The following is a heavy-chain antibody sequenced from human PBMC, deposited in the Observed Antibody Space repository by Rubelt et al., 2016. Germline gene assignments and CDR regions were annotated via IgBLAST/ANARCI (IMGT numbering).Heavy chain of an antibody. J-gene: IGHJ3*02. CDR3: ARDEGCSGGSCYTPDAFDI. D-gene: IGHD2-15*01. Sequence: AQKFQGRVTITADKSTSTAYMELSSLRSEDTAVYYCARDEGCSGGSCYTPDAFDIWGQGTMVTVSS. V-gene: IGHV1-69*04.